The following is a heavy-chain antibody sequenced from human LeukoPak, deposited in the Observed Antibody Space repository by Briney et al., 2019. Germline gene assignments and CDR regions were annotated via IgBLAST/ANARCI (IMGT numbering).Heavy chain of an antibody. V-gene: IGHV3-30-3*01. J-gene: IGHJ6*03. Sequence: GGSLRLSCAASGFTFSSYAMHWVRQAPGKGLEWVAVISYDGSNKYYADSVKGRFTISRDNSKNTLYLQMDSLRAEDTAMYYCAKVSGYYYMDVWGKGTTVTVSS. CDR2: ISYDGSNK. D-gene: IGHD3-10*01. CDR3: AKVSGYYYMDV. CDR1: GFTFSSYA.